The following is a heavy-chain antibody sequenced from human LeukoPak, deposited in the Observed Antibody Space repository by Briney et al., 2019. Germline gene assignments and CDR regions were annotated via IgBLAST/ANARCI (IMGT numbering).Heavy chain of an antibody. CDR2: ISGSGGST. V-gene: IGHV3-23*01. CDR3: AKARFSYSSGWFAY. CDR1: GFTFSSYA. D-gene: IGHD6-19*01. Sequence: PAGGSLRLSCAASGFTFSSYAMSWVRQAPGKGLEWVSAISGSGGSTYYADSVKGRFTISRDNSKNTLYLQMNRLRAEDTAVYYCAKARFSYSSGWFAYWGQGTLVTVSS. J-gene: IGHJ4*02.